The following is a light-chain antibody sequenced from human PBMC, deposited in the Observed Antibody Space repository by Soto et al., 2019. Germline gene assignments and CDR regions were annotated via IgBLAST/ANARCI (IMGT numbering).Light chain of an antibody. Sequence: AIRMTQSPSSLSASTGYRVTITCRASQGISSYLAWYQQKPGKAPKLLIYAASTLQSGVPSRFSGSGSGKDFTLTISCLQSEDFATYYCQQYYSYPPWTFGQGNKV. CDR2: AAS. J-gene: IGKJ1*01. V-gene: IGKV1-8*01. CDR1: QGISSY. CDR3: QQYYSYPPWT.